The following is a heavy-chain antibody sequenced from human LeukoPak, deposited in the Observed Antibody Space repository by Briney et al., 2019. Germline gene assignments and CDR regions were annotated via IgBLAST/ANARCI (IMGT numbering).Heavy chain of an antibody. J-gene: IGHJ4*02. D-gene: IGHD3-10*01. CDR3: ATTYLGVRGVIPRDY. CDR1: GYSFTSYW. V-gene: IGHV5-10-1*01. Sequence: GESLRISCKGSGYSFTSYWISWVRQMPGKGLEWMGWIDPSDSYTNYSPSFQGHVTISADKSISTAYLQWSSLKASDTAMYYCATTYLGVRGVIPRDYWGQGTLVTVSS. CDR2: IDPSDSYT.